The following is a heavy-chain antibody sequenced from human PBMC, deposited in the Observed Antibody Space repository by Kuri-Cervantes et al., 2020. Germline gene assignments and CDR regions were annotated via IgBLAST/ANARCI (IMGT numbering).Heavy chain of an antibody. D-gene: IGHD3-9*01. CDR2: ISSSSSYI. CDR3: ARVSKAYDILTRSNAFDI. J-gene: IGHJ3*02. V-gene: IGHV3-21*01. CDR1: GFTFSSYS. Sequence: GESLKISCAVSGFTFSSYSMNWVRQAPGKGLEWVSSISSSSSYIYYADSVKGRFTIFRDNAKNSLYLQMNSLRAEDTAVYYCARVSKAYDILTRSNAFDIWGQGTMVTVSS.